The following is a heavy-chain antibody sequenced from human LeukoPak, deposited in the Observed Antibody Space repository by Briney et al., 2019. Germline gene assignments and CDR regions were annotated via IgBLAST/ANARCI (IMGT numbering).Heavy chain of an antibody. D-gene: IGHD5-18*01. CDR1: GGSFSGYY. J-gene: IGHJ4*02. Sequence: PSETLSLTCAVYGGSFSGYYWSWIRHPPGKGLEWIGEINHSGSTNYNPSLKSRVTISVDTSKNQFSLKLSSVTAADTAVYYCAGDGYSYGSFYFDYWGQGTLVTVSS. V-gene: IGHV4-34*01. CDR3: AGDGYSYGSFYFDY. CDR2: INHSGST.